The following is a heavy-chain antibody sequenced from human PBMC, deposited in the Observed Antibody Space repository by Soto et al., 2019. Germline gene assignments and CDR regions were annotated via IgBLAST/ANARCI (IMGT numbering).Heavy chain of an antibody. V-gene: IGHV2-5*02. CDR1: GFSLSTSGVG. D-gene: IGHD5-12*01. CDR2: IYWDDDK. Sequence: SGPTLVNPTQTLTLTCTFSGFSLSTSGVGVGWIRQPPGKALEWLALIYWDDDKRYRPSLKSRLTITKDTSKNQVVLTMTNMDPVDTATYYCVYSLVATTGFDPWGQGTLVTVSS. CDR3: VYSLVATTGFDP. J-gene: IGHJ5*02.